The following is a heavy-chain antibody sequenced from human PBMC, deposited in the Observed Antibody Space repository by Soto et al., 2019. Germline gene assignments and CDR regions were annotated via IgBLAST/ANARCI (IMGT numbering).Heavy chain of an antibody. Sequence: GGSLILSCAASGFTFSSYWMSWVRQAPGKGLEWVANIKQDGSEKYYVDSVKGRFTISRDNAKNSLYLQMNSLRAEDTAVYYCARDGRGDAFDIWGQGTMVTVSS. J-gene: IGHJ3*02. CDR1: GFTFSSYW. V-gene: IGHV3-7*01. CDR3: ARDGRGDAFDI. CDR2: IKQDGSEK.